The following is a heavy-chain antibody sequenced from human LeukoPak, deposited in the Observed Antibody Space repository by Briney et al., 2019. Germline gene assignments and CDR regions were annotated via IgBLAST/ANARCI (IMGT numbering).Heavy chain of an antibody. V-gene: IGHV3-20*04. D-gene: IGHD6-13*01. CDR3: ARDRAAGYYFDY. Sequence: GGSLRLSCAASGFTFDDYGMSWVRQAPGKGLECVSGINWNGGSTGYADSVKGRFTISRDNAKNSLYLQMNSLRAEDTALYYCARDRAAGYYFDYWGQGTLVTVSS. CDR2: INWNGGST. CDR1: GFTFDDYG. J-gene: IGHJ4*02.